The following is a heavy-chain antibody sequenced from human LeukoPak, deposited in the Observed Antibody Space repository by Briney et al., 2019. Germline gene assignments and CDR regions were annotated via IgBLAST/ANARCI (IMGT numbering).Heavy chain of an antibody. J-gene: IGHJ4*02. CDR3: ARDRDGSGSYYPFDY. CDR2: INPNSGGT. Sequence: ASVKVSCKASGYTFTGYYMHWVRQAPGQGLEWMGWINPNSGGTNYAQKFQGRVTMTRDTSISTAYMELSRLRSDDTAVYYCARDRDGSGSYYPFDYWGQGTLVTVSS. D-gene: IGHD3-10*01. CDR1: GYTFTGYY. V-gene: IGHV1-2*02.